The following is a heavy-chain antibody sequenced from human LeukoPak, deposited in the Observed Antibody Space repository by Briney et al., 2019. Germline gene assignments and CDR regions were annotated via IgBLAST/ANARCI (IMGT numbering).Heavy chain of an antibody. D-gene: IGHD6-19*01. J-gene: IGHJ4*02. Sequence: PSETLSLTCTVSGGPISNYHWSWIRQPAGKGLEWISQIHTSGSTNYNPPLKSRVTMSIDTPENQLSLTIRSVTAADTAVYYCARRDISSGWGFDYWGQGILVTVSS. V-gene: IGHV4-4*07. CDR3: ARRDISSGWGFDY. CDR2: IHTSGST. CDR1: GGPISNYH.